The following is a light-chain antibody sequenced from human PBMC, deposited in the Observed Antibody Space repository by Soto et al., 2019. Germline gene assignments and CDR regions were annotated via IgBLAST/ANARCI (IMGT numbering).Light chain of an antibody. CDR3: QQYDSSPRT. V-gene: IGKV3D-15*01. CDR1: QGVRSH. J-gene: IGKJ1*01. CDR2: DAS. Sequence: EIVMTQSPATLSVSPGERATLSCRASQGVRSHLAWYQQKPGQAPRLLIYDASTRATGIPARFSGSGSGTDFTLTISSLEPEDFAVYYCQQYDSSPRTFSQGTKVDIK.